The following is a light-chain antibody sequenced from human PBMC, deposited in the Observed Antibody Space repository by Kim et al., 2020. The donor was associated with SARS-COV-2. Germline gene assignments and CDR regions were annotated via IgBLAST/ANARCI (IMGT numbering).Light chain of an antibody. CDR1: QSISSW. V-gene: IGKV1-5*01. J-gene: IGKJ1*01. CDR3: QQYSTWWT. CDR2: DAS. Sequence: DIQMTQSPSTLSASVGDRVTITCRASQSISSWLACYQQKPGKAPKLLIYDASNLESVVPSRFSGSGSRAEFTLTISSLQPDDFATYYYQQYSTWWTFGQGTKVDIK.